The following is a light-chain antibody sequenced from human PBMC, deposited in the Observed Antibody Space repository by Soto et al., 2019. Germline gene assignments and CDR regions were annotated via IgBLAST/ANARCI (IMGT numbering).Light chain of an antibody. CDR3: QQYGSLSWT. Sequence: EIVLTQSPATLSFSPGEGATLSCRARQSITNYLAWYQQKPGQAPRLLIYDVSNRATGIPARFSGSGSGTDFTLTISSLEPEDFAVYYCQQYGSLSWTFGQGTKVDIK. J-gene: IGKJ1*01. CDR1: QSITNY. V-gene: IGKV3-11*01. CDR2: DVS.